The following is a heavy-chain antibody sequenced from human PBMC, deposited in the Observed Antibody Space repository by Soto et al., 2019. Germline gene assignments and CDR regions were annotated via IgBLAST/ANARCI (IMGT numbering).Heavy chain of an antibody. V-gene: IGHV3-21*01. Sequence: GGSLRLSCAAPGFTFSSYSMNWVRQAPGKGLEWVSSISSSSSYIYYADSVKGRFTISRDNAKNSLYLQMNSLRAEDTAVYYCASGTSSSWYAMNWFDPWGQGTLVTVSS. CDR1: GFTFSSYS. D-gene: IGHD6-13*01. J-gene: IGHJ5*02. CDR3: ASGTSSSWYAMNWFDP. CDR2: ISSSSSYI.